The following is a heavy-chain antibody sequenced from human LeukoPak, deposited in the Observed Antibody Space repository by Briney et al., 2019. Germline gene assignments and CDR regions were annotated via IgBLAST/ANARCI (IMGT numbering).Heavy chain of an antibody. Sequence: ASVKVSCKASGYTFKAYYIHWVRQAPGQGLEWMGWINPNSGGTNYAQKFQGRVTLTRDTSITTAYMEVSRLRSDDTAVYYCAKARGVYCSSISCCVCDVWGKGTTVTVSS. CDR3: AKARGVYCSSISCCVCDV. V-gene: IGHV1-2*02. CDR1: GYTFKAYY. D-gene: IGHD2-2*01. J-gene: IGHJ6*04. CDR2: INPNSGGT.